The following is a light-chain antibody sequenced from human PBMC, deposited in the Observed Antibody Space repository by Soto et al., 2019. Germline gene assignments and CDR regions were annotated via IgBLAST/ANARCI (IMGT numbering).Light chain of an antibody. CDR1: QSVSSSY. J-gene: IGKJ1*01. CDR3: QQRLMT. V-gene: IGKV3-20*01. Sequence: NVFTQSPRTLSLTPGERAPLSCRASQSVSSSYLAWYQQKPGQAPRLLIYGASSRATGIPDRFSGSGSGTDFTLTISSLEPEDFAVYYCQQRLMTFAQRAKVDI. CDR2: GAS.